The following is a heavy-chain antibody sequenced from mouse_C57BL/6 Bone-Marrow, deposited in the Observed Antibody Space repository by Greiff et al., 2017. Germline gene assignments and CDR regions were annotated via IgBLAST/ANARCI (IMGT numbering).Heavy chain of an antibody. Sequence: QVQLKQPGAELVKPGASVKLSCKASGYTFTSYWMQWVKQRPGQGLEWIGEIDPSDSYTNYNQKFKGKATLTVDTSSSTAYMQLSSLTSEDSAVYYCARGDYDGGDYAMDYWGQGTSVTVSS. J-gene: IGHJ4*01. V-gene: IGHV1-50*01. CDR1: GYTFTSYW. CDR2: IDPSDSYT. CDR3: ARGDYDGGDYAMDY. D-gene: IGHD2-4*01.